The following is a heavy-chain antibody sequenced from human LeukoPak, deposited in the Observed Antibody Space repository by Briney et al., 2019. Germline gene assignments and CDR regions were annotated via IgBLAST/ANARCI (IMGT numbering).Heavy chain of an antibody. J-gene: IGHJ4*02. CDR3: AKRMSGSYYPEY. CDR2: INRDGSEK. Sequence: PGGSQRLSCAASGFTLSSYWMSWVRQAPGKGLEWVANINRDGSEKYYVDSVKGRFTISRDNAKNSLYLQMNSLTAEDTAVYYCAKRMSGSYYPEYWGQGTLVTVSS. CDR1: GFTLSSYW. D-gene: IGHD1-26*01. V-gene: IGHV3-7*02.